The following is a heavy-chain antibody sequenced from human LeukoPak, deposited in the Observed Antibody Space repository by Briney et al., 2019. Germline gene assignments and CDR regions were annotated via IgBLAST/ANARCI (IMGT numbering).Heavy chain of an antibody. V-gene: IGHV3-7*01. D-gene: IGHD3-16*01. CDR2: IKGDGGAK. J-gene: IGHJ4*02. CDR3: ARDWRTQVLHPYYFEY. CDR1: GFTFSSSW. Sequence: HPGGSLRLSCAASGFTFSSSWMVWVRQAPGKGLEWVANIKGDGGAKNYVDSVKGRSSISRDNARNSLYLQMNSLRAEDTAVYYCARDWRTQVLHPYYFEYWGQGVLVTVSS.